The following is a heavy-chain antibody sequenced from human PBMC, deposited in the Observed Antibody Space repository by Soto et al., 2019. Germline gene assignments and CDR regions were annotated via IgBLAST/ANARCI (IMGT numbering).Heavy chain of an antibody. J-gene: IGHJ6*04. Sequence: TLSLTCSVYGGSFSDYYWSVIRQPPGKGLEWVGEINHSGSTNYTPYIKSRVTISVHPSKNQFSLKLRSVTAADTAVYYCARARKGSGSDYYYHYGMDVWGKGTTVTVSS. CDR1: GGSFSDYY. CDR2: INHSGST. CDR3: ARARKGSGSDYYYHYGMDV. V-gene: IGHV4-34*01. D-gene: IGHD3-3*01.